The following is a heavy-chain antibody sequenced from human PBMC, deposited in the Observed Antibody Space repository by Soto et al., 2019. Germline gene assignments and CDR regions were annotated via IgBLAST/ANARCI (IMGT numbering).Heavy chain of an antibody. CDR3: ARPYSSSGEGFDY. J-gene: IGHJ4*02. CDR1: GGSISSSNW. V-gene: IGHV4-4*02. Sequence: PSETLSLTCAVSGGSISSSNWWSWVRQPPGKGLEWIGEIYHSGSTNYNPSLKSRVTISVDKSKNQFSLKLSSVTAADTAVYYCARPYSSSGEGFDYWGQGTLVTVSS. D-gene: IGHD6-13*01. CDR2: IYHSGST.